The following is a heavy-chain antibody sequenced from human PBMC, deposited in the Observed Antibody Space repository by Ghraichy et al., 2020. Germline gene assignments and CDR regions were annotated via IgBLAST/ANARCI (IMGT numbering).Heavy chain of an antibody. CDR3: TRHEEGPDVSGRSGGAARGMDV. CDR1: GFTFSGSA. V-gene: IGHV3-73*01. D-gene: IGHD1-1*01. Sequence: GGSLRLSCAASGFTFSGSAMHWVRQASGKGLEWVGRIRSRGNSYAAIYGASVKGRFTISRDDSKNTAYLHMNRLKIEDTAVYFCTRHEEGPDVSGRSGGAARGMDVCGQGTTVTVS. J-gene: IGHJ6*02. CDR2: IRSRGNSYAA.